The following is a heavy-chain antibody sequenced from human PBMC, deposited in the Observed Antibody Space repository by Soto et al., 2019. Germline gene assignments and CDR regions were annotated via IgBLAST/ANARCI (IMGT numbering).Heavy chain of an antibody. CDR1: GASTVSHYH. Sequence: QVQLQESGPGLVKPSQTLSLTCSVSGASTVSHYHWTWIRQPPGKGLGWMGYIFNSGTTFYNPSLTSLLSISMDTSGNHFSLELRSVTAADTAVYYCALALGPTAGLDYWGQGTLVTVSS. J-gene: IGHJ4*02. D-gene: IGHD1-26*01. V-gene: IGHV4-31*01. CDR2: IFNSGTT. CDR3: ALALGPTAGLDY.